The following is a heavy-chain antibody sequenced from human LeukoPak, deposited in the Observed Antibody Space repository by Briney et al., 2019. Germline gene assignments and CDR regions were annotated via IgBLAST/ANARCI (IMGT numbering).Heavy chain of an antibody. CDR1: GFTFSSYS. V-gene: IGHV3-48*04. Sequence: GGSLRLSCAASGFTFSSYSLSWVRQAPRKGLEWVSYISSSGSTIYYADSVKGRFTISRDNAKKTLYLQMNSLRAEDTAVYYCARASNWNDADFEYWGQGTLVTVSS. J-gene: IGHJ4*02. CDR3: ARASNWNDADFEY. D-gene: IGHD1-1*01. CDR2: ISSSGSTI.